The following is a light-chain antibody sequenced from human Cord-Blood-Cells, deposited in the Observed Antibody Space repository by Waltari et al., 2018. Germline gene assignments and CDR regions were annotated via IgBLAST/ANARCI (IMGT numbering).Light chain of an antibody. CDR3: QQYYSTPYT. CDR2: RAA. Sequence: DIVMTQSPDSLAVSLGERATSNCKSSQSVLSSSNNKNYLAWYQQKPGQPPKLLIYRAATRESGVPDRFSGSGSGTDFTLTISSLQAEDVAVYYCQQYYSTPYTFGQGTKLEIK. J-gene: IGKJ2*01. V-gene: IGKV4-1*01. CDR1: QSVLSSSNNKNY.